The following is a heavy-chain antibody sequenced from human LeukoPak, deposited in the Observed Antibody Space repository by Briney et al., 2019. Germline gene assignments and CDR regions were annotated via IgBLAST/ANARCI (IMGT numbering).Heavy chain of an antibody. Sequence: KAGGSLRLSCAASGFTFGDYYMSWIRQAPGKGLEWVSYISSSGSTINYADSVKGRFTISRDNAKNSLYLQMNSLRAEDTAVYYCARDKLIRSGYWGSRVDTDYWGQGTLVTVSS. D-gene: IGHD5-18*01. V-gene: IGHV3-11*04. CDR1: GFTFGDYY. CDR3: ARDKLIRSGYWGSRVDTDY. CDR2: ISSSGSTI. J-gene: IGHJ4*02.